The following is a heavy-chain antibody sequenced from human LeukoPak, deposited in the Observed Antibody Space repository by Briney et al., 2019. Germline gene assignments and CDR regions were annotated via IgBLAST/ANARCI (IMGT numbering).Heavy chain of an antibody. CDR1: GYTFTSYG. V-gene: IGHV1-18*03. CDR3: ARVAMVRGVIMDWFDP. J-gene: IGHJ5*02. Sequence: ASVKVSRKASGYTFTSYGISWVRQAPGQGLEWMGWISAYNGNTNYAQKLQGRVTMTTDTSTSTAYMELRSLRSDDMAVYYCARVAMVRGVIMDWFDPWGQGTLVTVSS. CDR2: ISAYNGNT. D-gene: IGHD3-10*01.